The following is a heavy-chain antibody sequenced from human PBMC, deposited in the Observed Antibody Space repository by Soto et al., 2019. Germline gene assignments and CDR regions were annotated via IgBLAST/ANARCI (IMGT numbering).Heavy chain of an antibody. CDR3: ARDPGSRKRYCTKGVCASYYFDY. Sequence: EVQLVESGGGLVQPGGSLRLSCAASGFTFSSYWMHWVRQAPGKGLVWVSRINSDGSSTSYADSVKGRFTISRGNAKNTLYLQMNSLRAEDTAVYYCARDPGSRKRYCTKGVCASYYFDYWGQGTLVTVSS. CDR1: GFTFSSYW. D-gene: IGHD2-8*01. CDR2: INSDGSST. V-gene: IGHV3-74*01. J-gene: IGHJ4*02.